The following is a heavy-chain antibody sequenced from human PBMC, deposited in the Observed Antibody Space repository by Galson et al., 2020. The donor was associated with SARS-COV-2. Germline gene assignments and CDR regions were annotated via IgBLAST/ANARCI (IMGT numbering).Heavy chain of an antibody. CDR3: AKGRNLGYCSSTRCLEHDGFDI. CDR2: TTNDGTNT. J-gene: IGHJ3*02. V-gene: IGHV3-30*18. Sequence: WVRQVPGKGLEWVAFTTNDGTNTYYADSVKGRFTVSRDNSKNTLDLQMNSLRAEDTAVYFCAKGRNLGYCSSTRCLEHDGFDIWGQGTLVTASA. D-gene: IGHD2-2*01.